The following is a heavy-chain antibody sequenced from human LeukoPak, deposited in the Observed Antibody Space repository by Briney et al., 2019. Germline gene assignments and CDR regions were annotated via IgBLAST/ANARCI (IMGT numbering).Heavy chain of an antibody. Sequence: SQTLSLTCTVSGGSISSGDYYWSWIRQPPGKGLEWIGYIYYSGSTYYNPSLKSRVTISVDTSKNQFSLKLSSVTAADTAVHYCARDRRARGFFDYWGQGTLVTVSS. V-gene: IGHV4-30-4*01. CDR3: ARDRRARGFFDY. J-gene: IGHJ4*02. CDR2: IYYSGST. CDR1: GGSISSGDYY.